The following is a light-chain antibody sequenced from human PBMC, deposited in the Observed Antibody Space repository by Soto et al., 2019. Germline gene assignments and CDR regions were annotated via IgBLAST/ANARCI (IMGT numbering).Light chain of an antibody. CDR3: QQYYTTPQT. Sequence: DIVMTQSPDSLAVSLGERATINCKSSQSVLYSSNNKNYLAWYQQKPGQPPNLLIYWASTRESGVPDRFSGSGSGTDFTLTISSLQAEDVAVYYCQQYYTTPQTFGQGTKLEIK. V-gene: IGKV4-1*01. CDR2: WAS. CDR1: QSVLYSSNNKNY. J-gene: IGKJ2*01.